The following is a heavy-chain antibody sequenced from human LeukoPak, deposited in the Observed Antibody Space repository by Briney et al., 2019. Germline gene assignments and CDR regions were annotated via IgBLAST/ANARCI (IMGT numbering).Heavy chain of an antibody. D-gene: IGHD2-15*01. CDR1: GYSISSGYY. Sequence: SETLSLTCTVSGYSISSGYYWGWIRQPPGKGLEWIGSIYHSGSTNYNPSLKSRVTISVDTSKNQFSLTLSSVTAADTAVYYCARLRYCSGGSCYYYYGMDVWGQGTTVTVSS. CDR3: ARLRYCSGGSCYYYYGMDV. J-gene: IGHJ6*02. CDR2: IYHSGST. V-gene: IGHV4-38-2*02.